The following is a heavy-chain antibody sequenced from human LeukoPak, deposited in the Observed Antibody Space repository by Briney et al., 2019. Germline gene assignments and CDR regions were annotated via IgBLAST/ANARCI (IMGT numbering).Heavy chain of an antibody. J-gene: IGHJ4*02. D-gene: IGHD2-21*02. V-gene: IGHV3-23*01. CDR1: GFTFSSYA. Sequence: GGSLRLSCAASGFTFSSYAMSWVRQAPGKGLEWVSSISGTGGSTNYADSVKGRFTISRDNSKNTLYVQMKSLRAEDTAVYYCAKDFVVVPGNVNYFDYWGQGTLVTVSS. CDR3: AKDFVVVPGNVNYFDY. CDR2: ISGTGGST.